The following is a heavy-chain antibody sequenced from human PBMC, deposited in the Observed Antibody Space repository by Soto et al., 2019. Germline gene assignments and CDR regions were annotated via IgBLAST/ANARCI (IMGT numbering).Heavy chain of an antibody. CDR2: ISPYNGNT. Sequence: ASVKVSCKASGYTFTSYGISWVRQAPGQGLEWMGWISPYNGNTNYAQKLQGRVTMTTDTSTSTAYMELRSLRSDDTAVYYCAGRSIAAAGRDWFDPWGQGTLVTVSS. V-gene: IGHV1-18*01. D-gene: IGHD6-13*01. CDR3: AGRSIAAAGRDWFDP. J-gene: IGHJ5*02. CDR1: GYTFTSYG.